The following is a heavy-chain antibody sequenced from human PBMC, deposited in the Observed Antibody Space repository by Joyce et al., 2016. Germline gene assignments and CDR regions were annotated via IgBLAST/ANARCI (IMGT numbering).Heavy chain of an antibody. Sequence: QVQLQESGPGLVKPSGTLSLTCAVSGDSISSSNWWCWVRQPPGKGLEGIGEIYHSGNTNYNPSLKSRVTISIDKSKNQFSLKLSSVTAADTAVYYCARLKWASDYCSGVICYSFFDYWGQGTLVTVSS. V-gene: IGHV4-4*02. CDR2: IYHSGNT. CDR1: GDSISSSNW. CDR3: ARLKWASDYCSGVICYSFFDY. J-gene: IGHJ4*02. D-gene: IGHD2-15*01.